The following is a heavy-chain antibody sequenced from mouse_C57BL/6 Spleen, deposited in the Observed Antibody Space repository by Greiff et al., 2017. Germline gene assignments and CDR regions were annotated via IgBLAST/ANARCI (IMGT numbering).Heavy chain of an antibody. V-gene: IGHV3-6*01. CDR3: AREGVSGPFDH. J-gene: IGHJ2*01. CDR1: GYSITSGYY. CDR2: ISYDGSN. Sequence: ESGPGLVKPSQSLSLTCSVTGYSITSGYYWNWIRQFPGNKLEWMGYISYDGSNNYNPSLKNRISITRDTSKNQFFLKLNSVTTEDTATYYCAREGVSGPFDHWRQGTTLTVSS. D-gene: IGHD3-2*02.